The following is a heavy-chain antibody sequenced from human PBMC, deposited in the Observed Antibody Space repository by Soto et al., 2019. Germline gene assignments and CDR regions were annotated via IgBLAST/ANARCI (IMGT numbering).Heavy chain of an antibody. V-gene: IGHV3-15*01. CDR2: IKSKTDGGAT. J-gene: IGHJ4*02. CDR1: GFTFSNAW. Sequence: PGGSLRLSCAASGFTFSNAWMSWVRQAPGKGLEWVGRIKSKTDGGATDYAAPVKGRFTISRDDSKNTLYLQMNSLKTEDTAVYYCTSEGNYYDSSGYYYWGQGTLVTVSS. D-gene: IGHD3-22*01. CDR3: TSEGNYYDSSGYYY.